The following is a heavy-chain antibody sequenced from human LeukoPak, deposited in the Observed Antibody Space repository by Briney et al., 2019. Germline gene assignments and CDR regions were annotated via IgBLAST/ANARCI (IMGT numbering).Heavy chain of an antibody. D-gene: IGHD6-13*01. J-gene: IGHJ6*02. CDR2: IGTAGDT. V-gene: IGHV3-13*01. CDR3: ARGSVRVGMNV. Sequence: GGSLRLSCEASGITFSTSDMHWVRQAPGKGLEWVSVIGTAGDTYYADSVKGRFTISRENAKNSLYLQMNSLRAGDTAVYYCARGSVRVGMNVWGQGTTVTVSS. CDR1: GITFSTSD.